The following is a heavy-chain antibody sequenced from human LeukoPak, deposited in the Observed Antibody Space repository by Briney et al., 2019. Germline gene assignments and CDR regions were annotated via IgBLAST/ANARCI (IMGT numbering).Heavy chain of an antibody. V-gene: IGHV1-24*01. Sequence: ASVKVSCKVSGYTLTELSMHWVRQAPGKGLEWMGGFDPEDGETIYAQKFQGRVTMTEDTSIDTAYMELSSLRSEDTAVYYCATPAYYYGSGSYYTQFDYWGQGTLVTVSS. J-gene: IGHJ4*02. CDR2: FDPEDGET. D-gene: IGHD3-10*01. CDR3: ATPAYYYGSGSYYTQFDY. CDR1: GYTLTELS.